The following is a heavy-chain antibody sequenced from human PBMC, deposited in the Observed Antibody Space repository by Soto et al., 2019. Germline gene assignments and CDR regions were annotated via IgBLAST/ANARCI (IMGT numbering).Heavy chain of an antibody. D-gene: IGHD3-10*01. J-gene: IGHJ4*02. CDR3: ARESYYGSGATGVGY. CDR2: IYYSGTT. Sequence: SETLSLTCTVSGGSISNFYWSWIRQPPGKGLEWIGYIYYSGTTSYNPSLNSRVTISVDTSKNQFSLKLNSVTAADTAVYYCARESYYGSGATGVGYWGLGTLVT. CDR1: GGSISNFY. V-gene: IGHV4-59*01.